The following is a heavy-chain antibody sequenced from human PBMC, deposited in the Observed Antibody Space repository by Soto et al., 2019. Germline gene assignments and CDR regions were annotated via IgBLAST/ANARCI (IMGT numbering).Heavy chain of an antibody. Sequence: QVQLVQSGAEVKKPGASVKVSCKASGYTFTSYDINWVRQATGQGLEWMGWMNPNSGNTGYAQKFQGRVTMTRNTSISTAYMELSSLRSEDTAVYYCARGVPEWLPHSQYNYGMDVWGQGTTVTVSS. CDR2: MNPNSGNT. V-gene: IGHV1-8*01. CDR1: GYTFTSYD. J-gene: IGHJ6*02. D-gene: IGHD3-3*01. CDR3: ARGVPEWLPHSQYNYGMDV.